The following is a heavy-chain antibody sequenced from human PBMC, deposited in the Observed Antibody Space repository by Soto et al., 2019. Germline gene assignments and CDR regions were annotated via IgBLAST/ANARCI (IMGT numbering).Heavy chain of an antibody. CDR1: CDSLSTDY. D-gene: IGHD7-27*01. J-gene: IGHJ4*02. V-gene: IGHV4-59*08. Sequence: SETLSLTCSVSCDSLSTDYWSWIRQSPGKGLEWIGFIYYGGSTNYNPSLKSRVTISVDTPKNQFSLKLSSVTAADTAVYYCAKNWNWGSLVHWGQGTLVTSPQ. CDR2: IYYGGST. CDR3: AKNWNWGSLVH.